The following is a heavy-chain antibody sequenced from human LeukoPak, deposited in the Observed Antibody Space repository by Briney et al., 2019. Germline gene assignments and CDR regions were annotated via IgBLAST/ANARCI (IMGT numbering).Heavy chain of an antibody. J-gene: IGHJ1*01. CDR3: AKDHRVAVAPRSEYFQH. CDR2: MSGSGGDT. Sequence: GGSLRLSCAASGFTFSAYTMNWLRQAPGKGLEWVSGMSGSGGDTYYADSVKGRFTISRDNSKSTLYLQMNSLRAEDTAAYCCAKDHRVAVAPRSEYFQHWGQGTLVTVSS. V-gene: IGHV3-23*01. D-gene: IGHD6-19*01. CDR1: GFTFSAYT.